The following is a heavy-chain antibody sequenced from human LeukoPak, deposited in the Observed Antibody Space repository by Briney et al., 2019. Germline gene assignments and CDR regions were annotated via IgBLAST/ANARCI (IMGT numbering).Heavy chain of an antibody. D-gene: IGHD4-23*01. CDR3: AGAGDYGGKRGYYFDY. J-gene: IGHJ4*02. CDR2: IYYSGST. V-gene: IGHV4-59*01. Sequence: SETLSLTCTVSGGSISSYYWSWIRQPPGKGLEWIGYIYYSGSTNYNPSLKSRATISVDTSKNQFSLKLSSVTAADTAVYYCAGAGDYGGKRGYYFDYWGQGTLVTVSS. CDR1: GGSISSYY.